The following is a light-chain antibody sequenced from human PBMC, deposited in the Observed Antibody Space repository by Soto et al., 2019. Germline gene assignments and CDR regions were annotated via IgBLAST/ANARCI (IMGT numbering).Light chain of an antibody. CDR2: GAS. CDR1: QSVGSIY. Sequence: IVLTQSPGTLSLYPGEGATLSCRASQSVGSIYLAWYQQKPGQAPRLLIHGASNRASGIPDRFSGSGSGTEFTLTISSLQSEDFAEYHCQQYNNWPQTFGQGTKVDI. J-gene: IGKJ1*01. V-gene: IGKV3D-15*01. CDR3: QQYNNWPQT.